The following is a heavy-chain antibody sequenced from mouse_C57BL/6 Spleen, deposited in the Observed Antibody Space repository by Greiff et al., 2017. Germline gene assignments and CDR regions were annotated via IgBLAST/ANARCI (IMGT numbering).Heavy chain of an antibody. D-gene: IGHD2-4*01. V-gene: IGHV1-52*01. Sequence: QVQLQQPGAELVRPGSSVKLSCKASGYTFTSYWMHWVKQRPIQGLEWIGNIDPSDSETHYNQKFKDKATLTVDKSSSTAYVQLSSLTSEDSAVYYCASAYDYDGDYYAMGYWGQGTSVTVSS. CDR1: GYTFTSYW. J-gene: IGHJ4*01. CDR3: ASAYDYDGDYYAMGY. CDR2: IDPSDSET.